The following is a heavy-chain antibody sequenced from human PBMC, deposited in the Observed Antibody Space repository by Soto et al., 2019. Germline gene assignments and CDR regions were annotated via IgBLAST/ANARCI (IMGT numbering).Heavy chain of an antibody. CDR3: ARGSPLPAAAGIGAFDI. J-gene: IGHJ3*02. CDR2: IYYSGST. D-gene: IGHD6-13*01. V-gene: IGHV4-31*03. CDR1: GGSISSGGYY. Sequence: QVQLQESGPGLVKPSQTLSLTCTVSGGSISSGGYYWSWIRQHPGKGLEWIGYIYYSGSTYYTPSLKSRVTISGDTSKNQFSQKLSSVTAADTAVYYWARGSPLPAAAGIGAFDIWGQVTMVTVSS.